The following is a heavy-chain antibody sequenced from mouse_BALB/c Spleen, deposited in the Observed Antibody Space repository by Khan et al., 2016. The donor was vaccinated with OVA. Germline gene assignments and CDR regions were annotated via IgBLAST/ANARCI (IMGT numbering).Heavy chain of an antibody. J-gene: IGHJ3*01. Sequence: VQLKESGPSLVKPSQTLSLTCSVTGDSITSGYWNWIRKFPGNKLEYMGYISYSGSTYYNPSLKSRISITRDTSKNQYYLQLNSVTTEDTATYYCARDDYDYDGAFAYWGQGTLVTGSA. D-gene: IGHD2-4*01. CDR1: GDSITSGY. V-gene: IGHV3-8*02. CDR2: ISYSGST. CDR3: ARDDYDYDGAFAY.